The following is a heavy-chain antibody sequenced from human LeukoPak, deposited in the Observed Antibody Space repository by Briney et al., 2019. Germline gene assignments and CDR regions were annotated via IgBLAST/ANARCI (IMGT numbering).Heavy chain of an antibody. J-gene: IGHJ6*02. V-gene: IGHV3-43*02. CDR1: GFTFSSYA. CDR2: ISGDGGST. D-gene: IGHD6-19*01. Sequence: GGSLRLSCAASGFTFSSYAMSWVRQAPGKGLEWVSLISGDGGSTYYADSVKGRFTISRDNSKNSLYLQMNSLRTEDTALYYCAKARGRIAVAYYYYYGMDVWGQGATVTVSS. CDR3: AKARGRIAVAYYYYYGMDV.